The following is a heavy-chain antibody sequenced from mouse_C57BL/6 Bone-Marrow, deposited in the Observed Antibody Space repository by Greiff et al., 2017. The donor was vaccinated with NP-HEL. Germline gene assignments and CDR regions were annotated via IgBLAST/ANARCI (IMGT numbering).Heavy chain of an antibody. Sequence: EVQGVESGPELVKPGASVKMSCKASGYTFTDYNMHWVKQSHGKSLEWIGYINPNNGGTSYNQKFKGKATLTVNKSSSTAYMELRSLTSEDSAVYYCARERDWSYYYAMDYWGQGTSVTVSS. CDR3: ARERDWSYYYAMDY. V-gene: IGHV1-22*01. J-gene: IGHJ4*01. CDR2: INPNNGGT. D-gene: IGHD4-1*01. CDR1: GYTFTDYN.